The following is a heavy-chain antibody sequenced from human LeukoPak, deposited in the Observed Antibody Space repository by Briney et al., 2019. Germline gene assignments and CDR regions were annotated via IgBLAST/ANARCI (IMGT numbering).Heavy chain of an antibody. CDR1: GGSISSSNW. V-gene: IGHV4-4*02. Sequence: KSSETLSLTCAVSGGSISSSNWWSWVRQPPGKGLEWIGEINHSGYTNYYPSLKSRVTISVDTSKNQFSLRLSSVTAADTAVYYCARNDYFGINNGMDVWGQGTTVTVS. CDR2: INHSGYT. J-gene: IGHJ6*02. D-gene: IGHD2/OR15-2a*01. CDR3: ARNDYFGINNGMDV.